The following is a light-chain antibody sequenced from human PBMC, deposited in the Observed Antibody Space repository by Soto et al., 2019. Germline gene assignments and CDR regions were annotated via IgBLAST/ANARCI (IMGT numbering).Light chain of an antibody. CDR3: CSYTSSSTYV. V-gene: IGLV2-14*03. CDR1: SSDVGGYNY. J-gene: IGLJ1*01. CDR2: DVS. Sequence: QSVLTQPASVSESPGQSITVSCTGTSSDVGGYNYVSWYQQHPGKAPQLMIYDVSYRPSGVSDRFSGSKSGNAASLTISGLQAEDEADYYCCSYTSSSTYVFGTGTKVTV.